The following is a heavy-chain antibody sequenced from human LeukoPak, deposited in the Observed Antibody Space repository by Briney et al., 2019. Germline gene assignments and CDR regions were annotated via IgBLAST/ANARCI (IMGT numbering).Heavy chain of an antibody. CDR2: IYTSGST. CDR1: GGSISSGSYY. V-gene: IGHV4-61*02. D-gene: IGHD1-26*01. CDR3: ARVLVGAVVDY. J-gene: IGHJ4*02. Sequence: SQTLSLTCTVSGGSISSGSYYWSWIRQPAGKGLEWIGRIYTSGSTNYNPSLESQVTISVDTSKNQFSLKLSSVTAADTAVYYCARVLVGAVVDYWGQGTLVTVSS.